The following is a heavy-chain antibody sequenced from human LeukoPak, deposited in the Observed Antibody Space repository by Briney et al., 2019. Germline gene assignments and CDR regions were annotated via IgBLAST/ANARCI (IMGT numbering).Heavy chain of an antibody. V-gene: IGHV1-2*02. Sequence: ASVKVSCTASAYTFTGYYMNWVRQAPGPGLEWMGWINTNSGGTNYAQEFQGRVTITSDTYISTAYMGLSRLRSDDTAVYYCAREYCTNGVCYDGYCGGGSCYSPPRYYYYYRDVWAKGTTVSVSS. D-gene: IGHD2-15*01. CDR2: INTNSGGT. CDR3: AREYCTNGVCYDGYCGGGSCYSPPRYYYYYRDV. CDR1: AYTFTGYY. J-gene: IGHJ6*03.